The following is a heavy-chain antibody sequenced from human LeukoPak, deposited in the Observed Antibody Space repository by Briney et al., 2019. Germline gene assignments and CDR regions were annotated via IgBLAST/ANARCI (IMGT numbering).Heavy chain of an antibody. CDR1: GGSISSYY. Sequence: PSETLSLTCTVSGGSISSYYWSWIRQPPGKGLEWIGYIYYSGSTNYNPSLKSRVTISVDTSKDQFSLKLSSVTAADTAVYYCARLIPSTVVTLRAQYYYYYMDVWGKGTTVTISS. V-gene: IGHV4-59*01. CDR2: IYYSGST. J-gene: IGHJ6*03. D-gene: IGHD4-23*01. CDR3: ARLIPSTVVTLRAQYYYYYMDV.